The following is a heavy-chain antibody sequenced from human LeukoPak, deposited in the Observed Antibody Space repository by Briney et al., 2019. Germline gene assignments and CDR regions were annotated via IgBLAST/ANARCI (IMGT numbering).Heavy chain of an antibody. D-gene: IGHD4-17*01. CDR1: GGSISSRSYF. Sequence: KPSETLSLTCTVSGGSISSRSYFWSWIRQPAGKGLEWIGRIYTSGSTNYNPSLKSRVTISVDTSRNQFSLKLSSVTAADTAVYYCARSFRWRNDYGDYEAGAFDIWGQGTMVTVSS. CDR3: ARSFRWRNDYGDYEAGAFDI. V-gene: IGHV4-61*02. J-gene: IGHJ3*02. CDR2: IYTSGST.